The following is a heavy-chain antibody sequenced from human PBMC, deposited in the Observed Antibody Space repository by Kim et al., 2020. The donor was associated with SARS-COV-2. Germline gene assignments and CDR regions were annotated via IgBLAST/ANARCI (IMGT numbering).Heavy chain of an antibody. Sequence: GGSLRLSCAASGFIFSDYYMSWIRQAPGKGLEWVSFISSGNIYTNYADSVKGRFTISRDNAKRSLYLQMTSVKAEDTAVYYWVKATREPDCWGQGTLVTVSS. CDR2: ISSGNIYT. D-gene: IGHD2-2*01. CDR3: VKATREPDC. V-gene: IGHV3-11*03. CDR1: GFIFSDYY. J-gene: IGHJ4*02.